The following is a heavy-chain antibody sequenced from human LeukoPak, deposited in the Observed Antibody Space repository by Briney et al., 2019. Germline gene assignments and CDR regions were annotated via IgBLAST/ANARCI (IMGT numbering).Heavy chain of an antibody. CDR2: ISNSDYST. V-gene: IGHV3-23*01. D-gene: IGHD1-14*01. CDR3: AKATGYLL. J-gene: IGHJ4*02. Sequence: PGGSLRLSCAASGFTFSSYAVSWVRQAPGKGLEWVSTISNSDYSTYYADSVKGRFTISRANSENTLYLQMNNLRAEDTAVYYCAKATGYLLWGQGTLVTVSS. CDR1: GFTFSSYA.